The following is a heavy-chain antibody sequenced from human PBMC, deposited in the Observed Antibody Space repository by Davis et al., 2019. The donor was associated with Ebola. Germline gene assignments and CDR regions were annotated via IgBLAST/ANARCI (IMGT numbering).Heavy chain of an antibody. CDR1: GFTFSSYW. J-gene: IGHJ6*02. CDR2: IKQDGSEK. Sequence: GESLKISCAASGFTFSSYWMSWVRQAPGKGLEWVANIKQDGSEKYYVDSVKGRFTISRDNSKNTLYLQMNSLRAEDTAVYYCAKESGTIFGVDPFGMDVWGQGTTVTVSS. D-gene: IGHD3-3*01. V-gene: IGHV3-7*03. CDR3: AKESGTIFGVDPFGMDV.